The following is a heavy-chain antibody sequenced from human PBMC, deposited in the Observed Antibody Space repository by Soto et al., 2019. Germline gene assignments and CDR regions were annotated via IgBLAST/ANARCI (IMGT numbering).Heavy chain of an antibody. Sequence: APVRFSCNASGYTCTGYAIHGVRQGRGQRLEGLGWINACDGNTKYSQKFQGRVTITRDTSASTAYMELSSLRSEDTAVYYFVCKDTAPTVIYSHSLRSALPIFCKAVWCHG. D-gene: IGHD2-15*01. J-gene: IGHJ6*02. CDR1: GYTCTGYA. CDR3: VCKDTAPTVIYSHSLRSALPIFCKAV. CDR2: INACDGNT. V-gene: IGHV1-3*01.